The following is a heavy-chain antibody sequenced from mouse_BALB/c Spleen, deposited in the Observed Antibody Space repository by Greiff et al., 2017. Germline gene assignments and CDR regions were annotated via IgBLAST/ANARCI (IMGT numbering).Heavy chain of an antibody. V-gene: IGHV5-17*02. CDR2: ISSGSSTI. CDR1: GFTFSSFG. J-gene: IGHJ4*01. CDR3: ARGRGNYDYAMDY. D-gene: IGHD2-1*01. Sequence: VQLKESGGGLVQPGGSRKLSCAASGFTFSSFGMHWVRQAPEKGLEWVAYISSGSSTIYYADTVKGRFTISRDNPKNTLFLQMTSLRSEDTAMYYCARGRGNYDYAMDYWGQGTSVTVSS.